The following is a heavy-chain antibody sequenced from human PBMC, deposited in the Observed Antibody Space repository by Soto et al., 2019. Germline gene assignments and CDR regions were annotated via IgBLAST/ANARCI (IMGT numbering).Heavy chain of an antibody. V-gene: IGHV3-23*01. CDR3: AKDDYGGGIPINNWFDP. D-gene: IGHD4-17*01. CDR2: ISGSGGST. Sequence: SGGSLRLSCAASGFTFSSYAMSWVRQAPGKGLEWVSAISGSGGSTYYADSVKGRFTISRDNSKNTLYLQMNSLRAEDTAVYYCAKDDYGGGIPINNWFDPWGQGTLVTVSS. J-gene: IGHJ5*02. CDR1: GFTFSSYA.